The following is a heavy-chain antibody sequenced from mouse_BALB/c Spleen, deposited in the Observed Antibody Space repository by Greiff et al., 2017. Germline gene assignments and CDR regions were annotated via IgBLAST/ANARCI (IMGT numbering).Heavy chain of an antibody. V-gene: IGHV1S56*01. D-gene: IGHD1-1*01. CDR3: AREYYGSRSYAMDY. CDR1: GYTFTSYY. CDR2: IYPGNVNT. J-gene: IGHJ4*01. Sequence: QVQLQQSGPELVKPGASVRISCKASGYTFTSYYIHWVKQRPGQGLEWIGWIYPGNVNTKYNEKFKGKATLTADKSSSTAYMQLSSLTSEDSAVYFCAREYYGSRSYAMDYWGQGTSVTVSS.